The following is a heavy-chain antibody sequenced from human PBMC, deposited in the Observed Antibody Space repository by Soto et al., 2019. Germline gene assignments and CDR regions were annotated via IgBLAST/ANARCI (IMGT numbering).Heavy chain of an antibody. Sequence: EVQLVESGGGLVQPGGSLRLSCAASGFTLSSYWMHWARQAPGKGLVWVSRISSDGSNTNYADSVKGRFTISRDNAKNTLHLQMNSMRVEDTAVYYCARVPFCSSSSCYSYLDNWGQGTLVTVSS. CDR1: GFTLSSYW. V-gene: IGHV3-74*01. CDR3: ARVPFCSSSSCYSYLDN. J-gene: IGHJ4*02. CDR2: ISSDGSNT. D-gene: IGHD2-2*02.